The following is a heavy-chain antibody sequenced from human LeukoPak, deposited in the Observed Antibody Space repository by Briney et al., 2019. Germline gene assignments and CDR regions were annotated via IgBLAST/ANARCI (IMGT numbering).Heavy chain of an antibody. Sequence: GGSLRLSCAASGFTVSSNYMSWVRQAPGKGLEWVSAISGSGGSTYYADSVKGRFTISRDNSKNTLYLQMNSLRAEDTAVYYCAKVADEYCSSTSCPFDPWGQGTLVTVSS. J-gene: IGHJ5*02. D-gene: IGHD2-2*01. CDR2: ISGSGGST. V-gene: IGHV3-23*01. CDR1: GFTVSSNY. CDR3: AKVADEYCSSTSCPFDP.